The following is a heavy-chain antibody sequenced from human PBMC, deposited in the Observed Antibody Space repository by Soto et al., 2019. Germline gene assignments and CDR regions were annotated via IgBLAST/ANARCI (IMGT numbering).Heavy chain of an antibody. CDR1: GGTFGSEINY. V-gene: IGHV4-61*03. CDR3: AGNSNNSDCSHVDYFDY. D-gene: IGHD1-20*01. CDR2: VYFTGTT. J-gene: IGHJ4*02. Sequence: PAGTLTFTCTVSGGTFGSEINYWGCMGQAPGLGLEWIGNVYFTGTTIYNPSLKSRVFMSVDAYKDHSFLKLTSVTAADTAVYYCAGNSNNSDCSHVDYFDYWGLGTLVTVSS.